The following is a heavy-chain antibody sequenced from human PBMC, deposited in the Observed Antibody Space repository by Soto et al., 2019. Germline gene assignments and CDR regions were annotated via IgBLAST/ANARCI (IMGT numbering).Heavy chain of an antibody. D-gene: IGHD6-19*01. CDR1: GFTFSSYG. CDR3: AKTDTPYYSSGWYHPGYYYYYGMDV. Sequence: HPGGSLRLSCAASGFTFSSYGMHWVRQAPGKGLEWVAVISYDGSNKYYADSVKGRFTISRDNSKNTLYLQMNSLRAEDTAVYYCAKTDTPYYSSGWYHPGYYYYYGMDVWGQGTTVTVSS. V-gene: IGHV3-30*18. CDR2: ISYDGSNK. J-gene: IGHJ6*02.